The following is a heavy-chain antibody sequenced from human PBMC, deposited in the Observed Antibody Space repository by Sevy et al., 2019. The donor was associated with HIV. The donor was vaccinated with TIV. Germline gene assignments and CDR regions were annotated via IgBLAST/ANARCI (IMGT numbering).Heavy chain of an antibody. J-gene: IGHJ6*02. CDR3: TTDGRITMVRAVIITIYPYYYYGMDV. D-gene: IGHD3-10*01. CDR1: GFTFSNAW. V-gene: IGHV3-15*07. CDR2: IKSKTDGGTT. Sequence: GGSLRLSCAASGFTFSNAWMNWVRQAPGKGLEWVGHIKSKTDGGTTDYAAPVKGRFTISRDDSKNTLYLQMNSLKTEDTAVYYRTTDGRITMVRAVIITIYPYYYYGMDVWGQGTTVTVSS.